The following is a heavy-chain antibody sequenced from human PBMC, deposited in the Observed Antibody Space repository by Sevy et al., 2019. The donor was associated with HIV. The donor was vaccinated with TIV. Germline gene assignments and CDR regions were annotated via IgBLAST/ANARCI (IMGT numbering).Heavy chain of an antibody. Sequence: GGSLRLSCAASGFTFSSYSMNWVRQAPGKGLEWVSSISSSSYIYYADSVKGRFTISRDNAKNSLYLQMNSLRAEDTAVYYCARDIAAGFYYYYGMDVWGQGTTVTVSS. J-gene: IGHJ6*02. CDR3: ARDIAAGFYYYYGMDV. CDR1: GFTFSSYS. V-gene: IGHV3-21*01. D-gene: IGHD6-6*01. CDR2: ISSSSYI.